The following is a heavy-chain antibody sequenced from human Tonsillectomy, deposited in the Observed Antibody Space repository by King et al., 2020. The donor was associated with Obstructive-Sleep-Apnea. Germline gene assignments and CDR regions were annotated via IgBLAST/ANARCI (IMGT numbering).Heavy chain of an antibody. D-gene: IGHD5-12*01. Sequence: VQLVESGGGLVKPGGSLRLSCAASGFTFSSYSMNWVRQAPGKGLEWFSSISSSSSYLYYADSVKGRFTIPGDNAKNSLYLQMNSLRAEDTAVYYCARDTSGYSGEGYYFDYWGQGTLVTVSS. CDR3: ARDTSGYSGEGYYFDY. V-gene: IGHV3-21*01. J-gene: IGHJ4*02. CDR1: GFTFSSYS. CDR2: ISSSSSYL.